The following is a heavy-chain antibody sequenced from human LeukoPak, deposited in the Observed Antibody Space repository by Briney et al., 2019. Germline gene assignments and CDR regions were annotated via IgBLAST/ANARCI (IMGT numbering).Heavy chain of an antibody. J-gene: IGHJ5*02. V-gene: IGHV1-3*01. Sequence: ASVKVSCKASGYTFTSYAMHWVRQAPGQRLEWMGWINAGNGNTKYSQKFQGRVTITRDTSASTAYMELSSLRSEDTAVYYCARVFPNTAMVEPWGQGTLVTVSS. D-gene: IGHD5-18*01. CDR3: ARVFPNTAMVEP. CDR1: GYTFTSYA. CDR2: INAGNGNT.